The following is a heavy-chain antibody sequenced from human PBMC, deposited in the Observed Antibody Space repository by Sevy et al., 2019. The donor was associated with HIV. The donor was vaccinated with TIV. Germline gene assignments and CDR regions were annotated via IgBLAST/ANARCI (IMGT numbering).Heavy chain of an antibody. CDR2: LSSDNAGST. CDR3: VKDRIETILWSKGDWFDP. CDR1: GFTFSNYA. V-gene: IGHV3-64D*06. J-gene: IGHJ5*02. Sequence: GVSLRLSCSASGFTFSNYAMHWVRQAPGKGLEYVSGLSSDNAGSTYYADSVNGRFTISRDNSKNTLYLQMSSLRTEDTAVYYCVKDRIETILWSKGDWFDPWGQGTLVTVSS. D-gene: IGHD3-9*01.